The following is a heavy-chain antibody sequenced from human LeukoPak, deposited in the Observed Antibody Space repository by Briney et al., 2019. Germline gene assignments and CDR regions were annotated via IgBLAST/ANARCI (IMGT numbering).Heavy chain of an antibody. CDR3: ATRVPYYYDSSGYYWYFDL. CDR1: GYTLTELS. J-gene: IGHJ2*01. V-gene: IGHV1-24*01. D-gene: IGHD3-22*01. Sequence: ASVTVSCKVSGYTLTELSMHWVRQAPGKGVEGMGGFDPEDGETIYAQKFQGRVTMTEDTATDTAYMELSSLRSEDTAVYYCATRVPYYYDSSGYYWYFDLWGRGTLVTVSS. CDR2: FDPEDGET.